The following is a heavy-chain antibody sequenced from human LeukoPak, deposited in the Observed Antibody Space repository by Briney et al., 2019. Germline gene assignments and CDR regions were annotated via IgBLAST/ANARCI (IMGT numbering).Heavy chain of an antibody. CDR3: ARGLLYCSSTSCYAY. CDR1: GYTFTSYD. D-gene: IGHD2-2*01. CDR2: MNPNSGNT. Sequence: ASVTVSCKASGYTFTSYDINWVRQATGQGLEWMGWMNPNSGNTGYAQKFQGRVTMTRNTSISTAYTELSSLRSEDTAVYYCARGLLYCSSTSCYAYWGQGTLVTVSS. J-gene: IGHJ4*02. V-gene: IGHV1-8*01.